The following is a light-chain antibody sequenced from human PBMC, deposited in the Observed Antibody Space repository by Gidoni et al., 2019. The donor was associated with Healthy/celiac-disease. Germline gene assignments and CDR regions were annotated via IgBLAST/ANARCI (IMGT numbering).Light chain of an antibody. Sequence: QSALTQPASVSGSPGPSITISCTGTSSDVGGYNYVSWYQQHPGKAPKLMIYDVSNRPSGVSNRFSGAKSGNKASLTISGLQAEEEADYYCSTYTSSSTRVVFGGGTKLTVL. CDR1: SSDVGGYNY. CDR2: DVS. J-gene: IGLJ2*01. V-gene: IGLV2-14*01. CDR3: STYTSSSTRVV.